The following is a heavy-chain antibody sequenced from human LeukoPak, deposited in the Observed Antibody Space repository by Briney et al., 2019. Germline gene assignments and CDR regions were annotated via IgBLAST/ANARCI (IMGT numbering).Heavy chain of an antibody. CDR3: ARERSVGSSLPTDY. CDR1: GFTFSNYW. Sequence: GGSLRLSCAASGFTFSNYWMHWVRQAPGKGLVWVSRINSDGINTSYADSVKGRFTISRDNSKNTLYLQMNSLRAEDTAVYYCARERSVGSSLPTDYWGQGTLVTVSS. V-gene: IGHV3-74*01. D-gene: IGHD6-6*01. J-gene: IGHJ4*02. CDR2: INSDGINT.